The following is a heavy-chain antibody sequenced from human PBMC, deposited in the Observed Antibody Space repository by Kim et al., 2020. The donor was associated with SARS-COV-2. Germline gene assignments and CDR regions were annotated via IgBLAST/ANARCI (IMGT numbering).Heavy chain of an antibody. CDR3: ASKVDTAMVIGLDI. V-gene: IGHV1-69*04. Sequence: SVKVSCKASGGTFSSYAISWVRQAPGQGLEWMGRIIPILGIANYAQKFQGRVTITADKSTSTAYMELSSLRSEDTAVYYCASKVDTAMVIGLDIWGQGTMVTVSS. D-gene: IGHD5-18*01. CDR2: IIPILGIA. CDR1: GGTFSSYA. J-gene: IGHJ3*02.